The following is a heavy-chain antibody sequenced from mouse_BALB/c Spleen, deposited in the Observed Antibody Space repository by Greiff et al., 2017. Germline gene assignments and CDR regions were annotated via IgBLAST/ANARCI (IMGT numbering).Heavy chain of an antibody. V-gene: IGHV14-3*02. CDR2: IDPANGNT. CDR3: ALDSSGTWYCDV. CDR1: GFNIKDTY. Sequence: EVQLQQSGAELVKPGASVKLSCTASGFNIKDTYMHWVKQRPEQGLEWIGRIDPANGNTKYDPKFQGKATITADTSSNTAYLQLSSLTSEDTAVYYCALDSSGTWYCDVWGAGTTVTVSS. J-gene: IGHJ1*01. D-gene: IGHD3-2*01.